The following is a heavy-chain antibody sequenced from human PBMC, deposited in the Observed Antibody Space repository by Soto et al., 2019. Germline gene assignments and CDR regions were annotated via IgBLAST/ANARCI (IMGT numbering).Heavy chain of an antibody. V-gene: IGHV1-3*01. Sequence: GASVKVSCKASGYTFTSYAMHWVRQAPGQRLEWMGWINAGNGNTKYSQKFQGRVTITRDTSASTAYMELSSLRSEDTAVYYCARECCSSTSCYGWDYYYYGMAVWGQGTTDIVSS. J-gene: IGHJ6*02. CDR1: GYTFTSYA. CDR2: INAGNGNT. D-gene: IGHD2-2*01. CDR3: ARECCSSTSCYGWDYYYYGMAV.